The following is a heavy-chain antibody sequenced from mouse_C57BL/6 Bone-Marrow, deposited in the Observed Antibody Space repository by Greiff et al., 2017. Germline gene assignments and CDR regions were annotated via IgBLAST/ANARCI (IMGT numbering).Heavy chain of an antibody. CDR2: IDPSDSYT. J-gene: IGHJ4*01. D-gene: IGHD1-1*01. CDR3: ARSVVGAMDY. CDR1: GYSITSYW. Sequence: QVQLQQPGAELVMPAASVFLTCKVTGYSITSYWLNWVKMRPGPGLEWIGEIDPSDSYTNYNPKFKGKSTLTVDKSSSTAYMQLSILTSEDTAVYYCARSVVGAMDYWGQGTSVTVSS. V-gene: IGHV1-69*01.